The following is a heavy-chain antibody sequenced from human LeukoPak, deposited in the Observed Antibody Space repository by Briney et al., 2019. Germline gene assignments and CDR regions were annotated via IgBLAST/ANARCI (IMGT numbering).Heavy chain of an antibody. D-gene: IGHD3-3*01. CDR3: ARGGTIFGRGYYYGMDV. CDR2: IYHSGST. J-gene: IGHJ6*02. V-gene: IGHV4-30-2*01. Sequence: PSQTLSLTCAVSGGSISSGGYSWSWIRQPPGKGLEWIGYIYHSGSTYYNPSLKSRVTISVDRSKNQFSLKLSSVTAADTAAYYCARGGTIFGRGYYYGMDVWGQGTTVTVSS. CDR1: GGSISSGGYS.